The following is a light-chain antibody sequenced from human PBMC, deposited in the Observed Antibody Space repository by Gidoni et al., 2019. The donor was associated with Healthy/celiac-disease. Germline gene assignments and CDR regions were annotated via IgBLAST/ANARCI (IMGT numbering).Light chain of an antibody. J-gene: IGKJ2*04. CDR1: QSISSY. CDR3: QQSYSTSCS. CDR2: AAS. V-gene: IGKV1-39*01. Sequence: DIQMTQSPSSLSASVGDRVTITCRASQSISSYLNWYQQKPGKAPKLLIYAASSLQSGVPSRFSGSGSGTDFTLTISSLQPEDFATYYCQQSYSTSCSFGQWTKLEIK.